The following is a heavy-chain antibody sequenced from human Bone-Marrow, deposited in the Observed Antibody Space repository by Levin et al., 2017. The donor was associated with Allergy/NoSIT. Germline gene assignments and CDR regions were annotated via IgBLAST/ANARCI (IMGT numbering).Heavy chain of an antibody. J-gene: IGHJ4*02. CDR1: GFTFGDYA. V-gene: IGHV3-49*03. D-gene: IGHD6-19*01. Sequence: RGESLKISCTASGFTFGDYAMSWFRQAPGKGLEWVGFIRSKAYGGTTEYAASVKGRFTISRDDSKSIAYLQMNSLKTEDTAVYYCTRGESIAVAQYYFDYWGQGTLVTVSS. CDR2: IRSKAYGGTT. CDR3: TRGESIAVAQYYFDY.